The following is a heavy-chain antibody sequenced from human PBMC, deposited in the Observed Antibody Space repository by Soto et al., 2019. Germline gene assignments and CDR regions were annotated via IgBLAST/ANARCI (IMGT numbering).Heavy chain of an antibody. Sequence: GGSLRLSCAAAGFTFSSYGMHWVRQAPGTGLEWVAVMSYDGSKYYADTVKGRFTISRDNSKNTLYLQINSLRPEDTAVYYWAKDFTPWLGDDFYYYYGMDVWGQGTTVTVSS. CDR1: GFTFSSYG. CDR3: AKDFTPWLGDDFYYYYGMDV. J-gene: IGHJ6*02. CDR2: MSYDGSK. D-gene: IGHD2-21*02. V-gene: IGHV3-30*18.